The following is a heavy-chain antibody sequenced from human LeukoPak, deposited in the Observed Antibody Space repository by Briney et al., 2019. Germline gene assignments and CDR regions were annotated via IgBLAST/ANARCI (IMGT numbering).Heavy chain of an antibody. Sequence: PGGSLRLSCAASGFTFSSYGMHWVRQAPGKGLEGVAVISYDGSNKYYADSVKGRFTISRDNSKNTLYLQMNSLRAEDTAVYYCAKASDHWDGSGSYDYWGQGTLVTVSS. V-gene: IGHV3-30*18. CDR2: ISYDGSNK. J-gene: IGHJ4*02. D-gene: IGHD3-10*01. CDR3: AKASDHWDGSGSYDY. CDR1: GFTFSSYG.